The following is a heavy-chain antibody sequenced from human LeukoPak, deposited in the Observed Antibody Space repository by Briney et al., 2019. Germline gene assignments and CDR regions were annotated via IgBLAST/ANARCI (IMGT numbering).Heavy chain of an antibody. CDR2: INPSGGST. CDR1: GYTFTSYY. CDR3: ARAPAGTLDL. D-gene: IGHD6-13*01. V-gene: IGHV1-46*01. Sequence: ASVKVSCKASGYTFTSYYMHWVRQAPGQGLEWMGIINPSGGSTSYAQKFQGRVTVTCDTSTNTAYLELRSLKLEDTAVYYCARAPAGTLDLWGQGTLVTVS. J-gene: IGHJ5*02.